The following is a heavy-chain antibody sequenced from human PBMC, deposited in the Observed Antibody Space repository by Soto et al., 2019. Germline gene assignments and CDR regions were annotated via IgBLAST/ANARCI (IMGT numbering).Heavy chain of an antibody. J-gene: IGHJ4*02. CDR1: GGSFTSSNW. D-gene: IGHD2-15*01. CDR3: ASDPTYGYCSGARCPRVNY. V-gene: IGHV4-4*02. Sequence: QVQLQESGPGLVKPSGTLSLTCAVSGGSFTSSNWWSWVRQPPGKGLGWIGEINYSGSTNYNPSLKSRVTISVDNSKRQFSLRLSSVTAADTAVYYCASDPTYGYCSGARCPRVNYWGQGTLVIVSS. CDR2: INYSGST.